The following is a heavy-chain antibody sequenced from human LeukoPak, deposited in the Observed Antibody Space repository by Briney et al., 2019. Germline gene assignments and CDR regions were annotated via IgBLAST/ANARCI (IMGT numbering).Heavy chain of an antibody. J-gene: IGHJ5*02. V-gene: IGHV4-61*01. CDR2: IYYSGSA. CDR3: ARGFGDWCLSWFDA. D-gene: IGHD3-10*01. Sequence: PSETLSLTCTVSGGSVSSGSYYWSWIRQPPGKGLEWIGYIYYSGSAKYNPSLKSRVTISVDTSKNQFSLKLTSVTAADTAVYYCARGFGDWCLSWFDAWGQGTLVTVSS. CDR1: GGSVSSGSYY.